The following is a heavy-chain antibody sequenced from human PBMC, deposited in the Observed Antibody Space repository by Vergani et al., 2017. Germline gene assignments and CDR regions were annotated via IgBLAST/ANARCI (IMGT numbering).Heavy chain of an antibody. Sequence: QVQLVQSGAEVKKPGASVKVSCKASGYTFTGYYMHWVRQAPGQGLEWMGWINPNSGGTKDAQKFQGRVTMARDTFISTAYMELSRLRSDDTAVYYWARKARADWGSWYFDLWGRGTLVTVSS. J-gene: IGHJ2*01. CDR2: INPNSGGT. V-gene: IGHV1-2*02. CDR1: GYTFTGYY. D-gene: IGHD7-27*01. CDR3: ARKARADWGSWYFDL.